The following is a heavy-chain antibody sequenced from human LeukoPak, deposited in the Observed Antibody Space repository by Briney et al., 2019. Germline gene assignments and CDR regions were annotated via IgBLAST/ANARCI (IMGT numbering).Heavy chain of an antibody. CDR2: IRSKAYGGTT. J-gene: IGHJ3*02. D-gene: IGHD4-23*01. CDR1: GFTFGDYA. V-gene: IGHV3-49*04. CDR3: TRADYGGNGDAFDI. Sequence: GRSLRLSCTASGFTFGDYAMSWVRQAPGKGLEWVGFIRSKAYGGTTEYAASVKGRFTISRDDSKSIAYPQMNSLKTEDTAVYYCTRADYGGNGDAFDIWGQGTMVTVSS.